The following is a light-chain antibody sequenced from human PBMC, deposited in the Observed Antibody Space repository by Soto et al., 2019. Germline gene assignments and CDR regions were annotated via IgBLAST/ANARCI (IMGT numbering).Light chain of an antibody. CDR2: DAS. Sequence: EIVLTQSPGTLSLTTGERATLSCRASQSVSSSYLAWYQQKPGQAPRLLIYDASSRATGISDRFSGSGSGTDFTLTISSLEPEDFAVYYCQQYGSSPRTFGQRTKVELK. V-gene: IGKV3-20*01. J-gene: IGKJ1*01. CDR3: QQYGSSPRT. CDR1: QSVSSSY.